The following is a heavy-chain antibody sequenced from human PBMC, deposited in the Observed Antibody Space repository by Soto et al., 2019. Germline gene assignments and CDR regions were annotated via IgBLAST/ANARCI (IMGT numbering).Heavy chain of an antibody. Sequence: QVQLVQSGTEVKKPGASVKVSCKASGYTFLHYGIGWVRQAPGQGLEWVGWIGAYKGDTDYAQKFQGRVTMTANTSTSTVFMELRSLRSDDTALYFCVILGDSYGYRGSYYFDYWGQGTLVTVSS. CDR3: VILGDSYGYRGSYYFDY. CDR1: GYTFLHYG. J-gene: IGHJ4*02. CDR2: IGAYKGDT. D-gene: IGHD1-26*01. V-gene: IGHV1-18*01.